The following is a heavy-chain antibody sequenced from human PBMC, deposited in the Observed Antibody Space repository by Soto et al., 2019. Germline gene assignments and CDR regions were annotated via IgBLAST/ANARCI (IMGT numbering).Heavy chain of an antibody. D-gene: IGHD1-1*01. V-gene: IGHV1-69*01. CDR2: IIPLSGTS. Sequence: QVQLVPSGAEVRKPGSSVKVSCKASGGTFSSSGINWVRQAPGQGLEWIGGIIPLSGTSSHAQKFQGRVTITAVESTGTVNMELGSLTSDDTAVYYCATSRDTTGHFDHCGQGTLVTVSS. J-gene: IGHJ5*02. CDR1: GGTFSSSG. CDR3: ATSRDTTGHFDH.